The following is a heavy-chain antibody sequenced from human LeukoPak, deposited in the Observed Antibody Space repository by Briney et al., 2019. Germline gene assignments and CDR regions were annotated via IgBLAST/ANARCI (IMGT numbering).Heavy chain of an antibody. CDR1: GGSISNYY. Sequence: SETLSLTCTVSGGSISNYYWNWIRQPPGKGLEWIGSIYHSGSTYYNPSLKSRVTISVDTSKNQFSLKLSSVTAADTAVYYCASGGYCSGGSCYNNWFDPWGQGTLVTVSS. J-gene: IGHJ5*02. CDR2: IYHSGST. D-gene: IGHD2-15*01. CDR3: ASGGYCSGGSCYNNWFDP. V-gene: IGHV4-59*12.